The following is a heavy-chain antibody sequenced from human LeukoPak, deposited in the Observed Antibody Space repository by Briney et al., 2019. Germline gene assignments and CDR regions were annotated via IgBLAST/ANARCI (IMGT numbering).Heavy chain of an antibody. CDR1: GGSFSGYY. V-gene: IGHV4-34*01. CDR2: INHSGST. Sequence: PSETLSLTCAVYGGSFSGYYWSWIRQPPGKGLEWIGEINHSGSTNYNPSLKSRVTISVDTSKNQFSLKLSSVTAADTAVYYCARGLRIQLWPNFDYWGQGTLVTVSS. D-gene: IGHD5-18*01. J-gene: IGHJ4*02. CDR3: ARGLRIQLWPNFDY.